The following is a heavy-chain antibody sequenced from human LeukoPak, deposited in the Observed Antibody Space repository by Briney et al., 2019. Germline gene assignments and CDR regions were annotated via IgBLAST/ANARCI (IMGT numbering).Heavy chain of an antibody. CDR3: ARRVGWSGYYFFDP. Sequence: PSETLSLTCTVSGGSISSYSWSWIRQPPGKGLEWIGYIYYSGSTNYNPSLKSRVTISVDTSKNQFSLKLSSVTAADTAVYYCARRVGWSGYYFFDPWGQGTLVTVSS. V-gene: IGHV4-59*01. CDR1: GGSISSYS. D-gene: IGHD3-3*01. J-gene: IGHJ5*02. CDR2: IYYSGST.